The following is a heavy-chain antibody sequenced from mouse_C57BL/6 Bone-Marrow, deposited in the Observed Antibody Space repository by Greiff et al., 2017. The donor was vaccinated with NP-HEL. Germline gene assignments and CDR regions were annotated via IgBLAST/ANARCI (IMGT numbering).Heavy chain of an antibody. Sequence: EVQLVESGGGLVKPGGSLKLSCAASGFTFSSYAMSWVRQTPDKRLEWVATISDGGSYTYYPDNVKGRFTISRDNAKNNLYLQMSHLKSEDTAMYYCARGGAMDYWGQGTSVTVSS. CDR3: ARGGAMDY. CDR1: GFTFSSYA. J-gene: IGHJ4*01. CDR2: ISDGGSYT. V-gene: IGHV5-4*01.